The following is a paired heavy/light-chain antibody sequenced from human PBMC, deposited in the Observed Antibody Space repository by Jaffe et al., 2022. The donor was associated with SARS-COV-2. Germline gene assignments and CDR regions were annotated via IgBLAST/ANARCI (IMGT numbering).Heavy chain of an antibody. CDR2: IKQDGSEK. Sequence: EVQLVESGGGLVQPGGSLRLSCAASGFTFSSYWMTWVRQAPGKGLEWVANIKQDGSEKYYVDSVKGRFTISRDNAKNSLFLQMTSLRAEDTAVYYCVRDRVLLWFGDRGWGQGALVTVSS. CDR3: VRDRVLLWFGDRG. CDR1: GFTFSSYW. J-gene: IGHJ4*02. D-gene: IGHD3-10*01. V-gene: IGHV3-7*03.
Light chain of an antibody. J-gene: IGKJ4*01. Sequence: DIQMTQSPSSLSASVGDRVTITCRASQDISNWLAWYQQKPEKAPKSLIYAASSLESGVPSRFSGSGSGTDFTLTISCLQPEDFATYYCQQYNSYPLTFGGGTKVEIK. CDR3: QQYNSYPLT. V-gene: IGKV1D-16*01. CDR1: QDISNW. CDR2: AAS.